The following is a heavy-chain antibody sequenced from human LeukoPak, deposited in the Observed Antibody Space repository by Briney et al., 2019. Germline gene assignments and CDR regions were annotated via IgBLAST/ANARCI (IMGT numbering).Heavy chain of an antibody. J-gene: IGHJ4*02. CDR1: RFTFSSYG. Sequence: GGSLRLSCAASRFTFSSYGMHWDRQAPGKGLEWVAFIPYDGNNKYYADSVKGGFTISRDNSKNRPYLQMNSLRAEDTAVYYCVKDGDDSGSYLVYWGQGTLLTVSS. V-gene: IGHV3-30*02. D-gene: IGHD1-26*01. CDR3: VKDGDDSGSYLVY. CDR2: IPYDGNNK.